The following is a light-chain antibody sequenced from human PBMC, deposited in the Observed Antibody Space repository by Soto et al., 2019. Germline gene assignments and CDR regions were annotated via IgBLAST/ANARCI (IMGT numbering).Light chain of an antibody. V-gene: IGKV3-20*01. J-gene: IGKJ5*01. CDR3: QQYGISPRT. Sequence: EIVLTQSPGTLSLSPGERATLSRSASQSVSSSHLAWYQQKPGQAPRLLIYGASNRATGIPDRCTGSGSGTDFTLTISRLEPEDCAVYYCQQYGISPRTFGQGTRLEIK. CDR1: QSVSSSH. CDR2: GAS.